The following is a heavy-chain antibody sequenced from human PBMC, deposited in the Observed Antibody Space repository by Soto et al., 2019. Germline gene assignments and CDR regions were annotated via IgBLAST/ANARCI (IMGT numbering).Heavy chain of an antibody. CDR1: GFTFTDYA. Sequence: EVQLLESGGGLVQPGGSLRLSCAASGFTFTDYAMTWVRQAPGKGLEWVSGISASSGSTYYTDSVRGRFTISRDNSKNTLFLQMSRLRADDTAVYFWTNTWVYVTGSYCNPAFDYWGQGTLVTVSS. V-gene: IGHV3-23*01. CDR2: ISASSGST. CDR3: TNTWVYVTGSYCNPAFDY. J-gene: IGHJ4*02. D-gene: IGHD3-10*01.